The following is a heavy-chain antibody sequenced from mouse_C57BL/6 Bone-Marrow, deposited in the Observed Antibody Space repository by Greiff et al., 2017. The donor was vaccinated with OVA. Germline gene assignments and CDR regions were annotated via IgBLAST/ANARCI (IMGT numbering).Heavy chain of an antibody. V-gene: IGHV5-16*01. CDR3: ARGCWDWYFDV. Sequence: EVQLQESEGGLVQPGSSMKLSCTASGFTFSDYYMAWVRQVPEKGLEWVANINYDGSSTYYLDSLKSRFIISRDNAKNILYLQISSLKSEDTATYYCARGCWDWYFDVWGTGTTVTVSS. D-gene: IGHD4-1*01. CDR2: INYDGSST. J-gene: IGHJ1*03. CDR1: GFTFSDYY.